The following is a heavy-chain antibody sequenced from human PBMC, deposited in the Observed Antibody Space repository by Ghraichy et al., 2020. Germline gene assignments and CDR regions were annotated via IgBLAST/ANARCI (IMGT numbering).Heavy chain of an antibody. V-gene: IGHV1-18*01. J-gene: IGHJ2*01. CDR3: ARRQYYYDSSGYYSENWYFDL. CDR2: ISAYNGNT. CDR1: GYTFTSYG. D-gene: IGHD3-22*01. Sequence: ASVKVSCKASGYTFTSYGISWVRQAPVQGLEWMGWISAYNGNTNYAQKLQGRVTMTTDTSTSTAYMELRSLRSDDTAVYYCARRQYYYDSSGYYSENWYFDLWGRGTLVTVSS.